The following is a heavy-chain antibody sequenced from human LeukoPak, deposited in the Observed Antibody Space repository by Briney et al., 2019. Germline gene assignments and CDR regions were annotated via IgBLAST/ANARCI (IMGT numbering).Heavy chain of an antibody. Sequence: PSETLSLTCSVSGGSMISSNYFWGWIRQAPGKGLAWVGTLFHRGNMYYDASLKSRLNISIDASKNQLSLTMKSVTAADTAVYYCVGIRGRGVLDIWGPGTAVAVSS. CDR3: VGIRGRGVLDI. CDR2: LFHRGNM. J-gene: IGHJ3*02. D-gene: IGHD1-26*01. V-gene: IGHV4-39*01. CDR1: GGSMISSNYF.